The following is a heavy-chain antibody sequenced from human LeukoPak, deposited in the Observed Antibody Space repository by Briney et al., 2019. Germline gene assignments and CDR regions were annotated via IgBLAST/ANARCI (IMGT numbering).Heavy chain of an antibody. CDR2: IKQDGSEK. Sequence: GESLKISCAASGFTFSSYWMSWVRQASGKGLEWVANIKQDGSEKYYVGSVKGRFTISRDNAKNSLYLQMNSLRAEDTAVYYCASGYKNYYMDVWGKGTTVTVSS. D-gene: IGHD5-18*01. CDR3: ASGYKNYYMDV. CDR1: GFTFSSYW. V-gene: IGHV3-7*01. J-gene: IGHJ6*03.